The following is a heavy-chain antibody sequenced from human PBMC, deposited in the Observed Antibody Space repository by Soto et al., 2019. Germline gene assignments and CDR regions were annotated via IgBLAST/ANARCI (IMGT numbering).Heavy chain of an antibody. Sequence: QVQLVQSGAEVTKPVASVKVSCKAAGYTFTSYGISWVRQAPGQRLEWMGWISAYNGNTNYAQKLQGRVTMTTDTSTSTAYMELRSLRTDDKAVYYCAREIIAVASAHNWFDPWGQGTLVTVSS. CDR3: AREIIAVASAHNWFDP. D-gene: IGHD6-19*01. CDR1: GYTFTSYG. CDR2: ISAYNGNT. J-gene: IGHJ5*02. V-gene: IGHV1-18*01.